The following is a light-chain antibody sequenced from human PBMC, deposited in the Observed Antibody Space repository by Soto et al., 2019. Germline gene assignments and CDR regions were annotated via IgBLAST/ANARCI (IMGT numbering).Light chain of an antibody. V-gene: IGKV1-5*01. CDR2: DAS. CDR1: ESISSW. CDR3: QQYETFSGT. J-gene: IGKJ1*01. Sequence: DIQMTQSPSTLSASVGDRVTITCRASESISSWLAWYQQKPGKAPKLLIYDASSLERGVPSRFSGSGSGTEFTLTISNLQPDDFATYYCQQYETFSGTFGPGTKVDIK.